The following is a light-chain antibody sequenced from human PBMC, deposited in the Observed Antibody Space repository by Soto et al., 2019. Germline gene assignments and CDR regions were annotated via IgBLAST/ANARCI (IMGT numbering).Light chain of an antibody. CDR3: LQDYAYPLT. V-gene: IGKV1-6*01. Sequence: AIPMTQSPSSLSACVGDRVTITCRASQGITNDLGWYQQKPGKAPKLLIYSAFTLHSGVPSRFSGSGSGTEFTLTISSLQPEDFATYYCLQDYAYPLTFGGGTKVEI. CDR2: SAF. J-gene: IGKJ4*01. CDR1: QGITND.